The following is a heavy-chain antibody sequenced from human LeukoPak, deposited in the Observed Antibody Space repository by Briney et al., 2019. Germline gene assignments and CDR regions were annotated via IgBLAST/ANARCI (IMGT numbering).Heavy chain of an antibody. Sequence: SETLSLTCTVSGGSISSYYWSWIRQPPGKGLEWIGYIYYSGSTNYNPSLKSRVTISVDTSKNQFSLKLSSVTAADTAVYYCARSPGGDYRNWFDPWGQGTLVTVSS. V-gene: IGHV4-59*12. CDR2: IYYSGST. D-gene: IGHD4-17*01. CDR1: GGSISSYY. J-gene: IGHJ5*02. CDR3: ARSPGGDYRNWFDP.